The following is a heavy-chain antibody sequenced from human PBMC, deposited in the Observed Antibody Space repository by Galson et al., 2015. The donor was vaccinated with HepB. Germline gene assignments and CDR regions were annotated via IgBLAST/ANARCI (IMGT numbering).Heavy chain of an antibody. Sequence: QSGAEVKKPGESLTISCKGSGNSFASQWIGWVRQMPGKGLEWMGIIYPGDSDIRYSPSFQGHVTISVDKSISTAYLQWSSLKAADTAMYYCARRGFDQRDYWGQGTLVTVSS. CDR1: GNSFASQW. J-gene: IGHJ4*02. V-gene: IGHV5-51*03. D-gene: IGHD3-10*01. CDR2: IYPGDSDI. CDR3: ARRGFDQRDY.